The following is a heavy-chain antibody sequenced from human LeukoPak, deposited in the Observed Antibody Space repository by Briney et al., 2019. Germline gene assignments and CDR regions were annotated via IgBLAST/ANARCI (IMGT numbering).Heavy chain of an antibody. CDR3: ARVGGH. Sequence: PGGSLRLSCAAASTFIFNNYTIHWVRQAPGKGLEWVAVISYDGSNKYYADSVKGRFTISRDNSKNTLYLQMNSLRVEDTAVYYCARVGGHWGQGTLVTVSS. D-gene: IGHD3-10*01. CDR2: ISYDGSNK. J-gene: IGHJ4*02. V-gene: IGHV3-30*04. CDR1: TFIFNNYT.